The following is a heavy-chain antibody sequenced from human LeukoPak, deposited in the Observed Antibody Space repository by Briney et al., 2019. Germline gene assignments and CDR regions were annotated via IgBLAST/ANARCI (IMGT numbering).Heavy chain of an antibody. Sequence: SETLSLTCTVSGGSISYYYWSWIRQPPGKGLEWIGYIYYSGSTNYNPSLKSRVTISVDTSKNQFSLKLSSVTAADTAVYYCARGRGYSDYGSIDYCGQGTLVTVSS. CDR3: ARGRGYSDYGSIDY. J-gene: IGHJ4*02. CDR1: GGSISYYY. CDR2: IYYSGST. D-gene: IGHD5-12*01. V-gene: IGHV4-59*01.